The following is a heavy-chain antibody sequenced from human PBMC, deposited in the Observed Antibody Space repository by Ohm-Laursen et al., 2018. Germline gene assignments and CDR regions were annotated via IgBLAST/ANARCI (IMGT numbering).Heavy chain of an antibody. V-gene: IGHV3-74*01. CDR1: GFTFSKYW. Sequence: GSLRLSCSASGFTFSKYWMHWVRQAPGKGLVWVSRIKYDGSAIVYADSVKGRFTISRDNAKTTVSLQMNSLRAEDTAIYYCARDEEYGGYSYFDLWGRGTLVTVSS. D-gene: IGHD4-23*01. J-gene: IGHJ2*01. CDR3: ARDEEYGGYSYFDL. CDR2: IKYDGSAI.